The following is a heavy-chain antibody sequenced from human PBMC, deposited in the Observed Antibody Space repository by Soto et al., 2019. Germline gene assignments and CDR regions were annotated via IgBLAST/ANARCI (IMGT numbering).Heavy chain of an antibody. D-gene: IGHD4-4*01. CDR2: IYHSGST. V-gene: IGHV4-4*02. CDR1: GGSISSSNW. Sequence: SETLSLTCAVSGGSISSSNWWSWVRQPPGKGLEWIGEIYHSGSTNYNPSLKSRVTISVDKSKNQFSLKLSSVTAADTAVYYWPRASFSKAFAGNFDQGGQGTLVTVSS. J-gene: IGHJ4*02. CDR3: PRASFSKAFAGNFDQ.